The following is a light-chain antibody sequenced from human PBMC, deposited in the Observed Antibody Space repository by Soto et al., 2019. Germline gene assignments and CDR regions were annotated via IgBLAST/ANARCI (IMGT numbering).Light chain of an antibody. J-gene: IGKJ5*01. CDR2: GAS. CDR1: QSVSSSY. Sequence: EIVLTQSPGTLSLSPGERATLSCRASQSVSSSYLAWYQQKPGQAPRLLIYGASTRVTGVPARFSGSGSGTEFTLTISSLQSEDFAVYYCQQYNKWPYTFGQGTRLEI. CDR3: QQYNKWPYT. V-gene: IGKV3-15*01.